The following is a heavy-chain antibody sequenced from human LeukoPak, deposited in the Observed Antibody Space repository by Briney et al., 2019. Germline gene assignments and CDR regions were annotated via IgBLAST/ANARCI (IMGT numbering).Heavy chain of an antibody. CDR1: GFTFSSYS. CDR2: ISSSSSYI. V-gene: IGHV3-21*01. D-gene: IGHD3-16*01. Sequence: PGGSLRLSCAASGFTFSSYSMNWVRQAPGKGLEWVSSISSSSSYIYYADSVKGRFTISRDNAKNSLYLQMNSLSAEETAVYYCARGGTHYYYYYMDVWGKGTTVTVSS. CDR3: ARGGTHYYYYYMDV. J-gene: IGHJ6*03.